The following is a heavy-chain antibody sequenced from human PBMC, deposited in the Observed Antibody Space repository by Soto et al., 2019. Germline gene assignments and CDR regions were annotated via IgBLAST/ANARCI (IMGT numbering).Heavy chain of an antibody. CDR3: ATAVASFDY. D-gene: IGHD5-12*01. CDR2: IYYSGNT. CDR1: GNTGTVSSHY. J-gene: IGHJ4*02. V-gene: IGHV4-59*02. Sequence: QVQLQESGPGLVKPSETLSLTCTVSGNTGTVSSHYWSWIRQPPGKGLEWIGYIYYSGNTDYNPSLKSRVTISLDTSRNQFSLKLNSVTAADTAVYFCATAVASFDYWGQGTLVTVSS.